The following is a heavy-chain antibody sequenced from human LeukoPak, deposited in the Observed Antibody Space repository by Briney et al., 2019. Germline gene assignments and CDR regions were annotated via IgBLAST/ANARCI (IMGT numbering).Heavy chain of an antibody. D-gene: IGHD3-10*01. CDR3: AHSQSWFGERESAFDI. CDR2: IYWDDDK. Sequence: SGPTLVKPTQTLTLTCTFSGFSLSTSGVGVGWIRQPPGKALEWLALIYWDDDKRYSPSLKSRLTITKDTSKNQVVLTMTNMDPVDTATYYCAHSQSWFGERESAFDIWGQGTMVTVSS. CDR1: GFSLSTSGVG. J-gene: IGHJ3*02. V-gene: IGHV2-5*02.